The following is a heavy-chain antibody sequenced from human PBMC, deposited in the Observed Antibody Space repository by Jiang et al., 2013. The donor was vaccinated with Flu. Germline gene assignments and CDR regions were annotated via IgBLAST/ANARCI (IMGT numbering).Heavy chain of an antibody. CDR2: RSKWYN. CDR3: ARDRGLGIAAAGPFDP. J-gene: IGHJ5*02. V-gene: IGHV6-1*01. D-gene: IGHD6-13*01. Sequence: RSKWYNDYAVSVKSRITINPDTSKNQFSLQLNSVTPEDTAVYYCARDRGLGIAAAGPFDPWGQGTLVTVSS.